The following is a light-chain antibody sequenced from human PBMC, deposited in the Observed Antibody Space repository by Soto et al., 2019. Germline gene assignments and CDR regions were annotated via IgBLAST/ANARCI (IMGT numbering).Light chain of an antibody. CDR2: ATS. Sequence: DIQMTQSPSSLSASVGDRVTITCRASQSIERYLNWYQQKSGKAPKFLMYATSHLQSGVPSRFSGSGSGTEFTLTISGLQPEDFATYYCHQYNYLHTFGQGTKLEIK. CDR3: HQYNYLHT. CDR1: QSIERY. J-gene: IGKJ2*01. V-gene: IGKV1-39*01.